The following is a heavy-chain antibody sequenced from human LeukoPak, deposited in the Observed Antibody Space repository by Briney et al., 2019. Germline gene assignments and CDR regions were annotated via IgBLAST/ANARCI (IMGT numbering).Heavy chain of an antibody. J-gene: IGHJ4*02. V-gene: IGHV4-39*01. Sequence: SETLSLTCTVSGGSTSSSSYYWGWIRQPPGKGLEWIGSIYYSGSTYYNPSLKSRVTISVDTSKNQFSLNLSSVTAADTAVYYCARLYYDSSGHYQICYFDYWGQGTLVTVSS. D-gene: IGHD3-22*01. CDR2: IYYSGST. CDR1: GGSTSSSSYY. CDR3: ARLYYDSSGHYQICYFDY.